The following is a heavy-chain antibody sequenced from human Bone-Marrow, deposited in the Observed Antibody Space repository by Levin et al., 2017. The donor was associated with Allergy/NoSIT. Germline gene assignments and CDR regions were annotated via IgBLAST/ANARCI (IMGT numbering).Heavy chain of an antibody. D-gene: IGHD6-19*01. CDR2: IYASGNP. V-gene: IGHV4-61*02. CDR1: GDSISSNIYY. CDR3: ARGLRDSRGWYHFDS. J-gene: IGHJ4*02. Sequence: ASETLSLTCTVSGDSISSNIYYWSWIRQPAGKGPEHLGRIYASGNPNNNPSLKSRVTLSVDTSKNQFSLQLSSVTAADTAVYYCARGLRDSRGWYHFDSWGQGTLVTVSS.